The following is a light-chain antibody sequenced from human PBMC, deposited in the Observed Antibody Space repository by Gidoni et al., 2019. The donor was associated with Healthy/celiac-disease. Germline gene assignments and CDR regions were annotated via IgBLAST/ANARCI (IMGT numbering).Light chain of an antibody. CDR3: QQYGSSPPVT. Sequence: EIVLTQSPGTLSLSPGESATLSCRASQSVSSSYLAWYQQKPGQAPRLLIYGASSRATGIPDRFSGSGSGTDFTLTISRLEPEDFAVYYCQQYGSSPPVTFXXXTRLEIK. CDR1: QSVSSSY. J-gene: IGKJ5*01. CDR2: GAS. V-gene: IGKV3-20*01.